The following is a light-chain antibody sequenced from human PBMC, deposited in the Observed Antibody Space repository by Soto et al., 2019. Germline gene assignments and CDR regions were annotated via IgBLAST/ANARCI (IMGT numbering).Light chain of an antibody. CDR3: QQYFGSLRT. Sequence: EIVLTQSPGILSLSPGERATLSCRASQSVSNNYLAWYQQKPGQAPRLLIYDASSRATGIPDRFSGSGSGTDFTLTISRLEPEDFAVYSCQQYFGSLRTFGQGTKVEIK. CDR1: QSVSNNY. CDR2: DAS. V-gene: IGKV3-20*01. J-gene: IGKJ1*01.